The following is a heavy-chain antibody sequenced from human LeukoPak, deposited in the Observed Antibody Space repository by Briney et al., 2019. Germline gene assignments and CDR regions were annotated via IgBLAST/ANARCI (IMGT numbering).Heavy chain of an antibody. V-gene: IGHV3-48*01. CDR3: ARDDPAVPTHYGAPLDY. D-gene: IGHD4-17*01. CDR2: ISSSSFTI. J-gene: IGHJ4*02. Sequence: GGSLRLSCAASGFTFSSYSMNWVRQAPGKGLEWVSYISSSSFTIYYADSVKGRFTISRDNAKNSLYLQLSSLRAEDTAVYYCARDDPAVPTHYGAPLDYWGQGTLVTVSS. CDR1: GFTFSSYS.